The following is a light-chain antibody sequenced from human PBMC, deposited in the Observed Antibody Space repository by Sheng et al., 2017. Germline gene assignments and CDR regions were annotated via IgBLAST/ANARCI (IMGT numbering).Light chain of an antibody. Sequence: QSALTQPPSVSGFPGLSVTISCTGTSSDVGSYNYVSWYQQYPGKAPKLLIYDVSKRPSGVPGRFSGSKSGNTASLTISDLQAEDEADYSCCSYAGTYTFVFGGGTRLTVL. CDR3: CSYAGTYTFV. J-gene: IGLJ2*01. CDR2: DVS. CDR1: SSDVGSYNY. V-gene: IGLV2-11*01.